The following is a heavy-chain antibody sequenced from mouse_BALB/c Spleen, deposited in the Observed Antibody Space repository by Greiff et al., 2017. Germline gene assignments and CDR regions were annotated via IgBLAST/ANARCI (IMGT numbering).Heavy chain of an antibody. CDR2: IYWDDDK. J-gene: IGHJ1*01. Sequence: QVTLKVSGPGILQPSQTLSLTCSFSGFSLSTSGMGVSWIRQPSGKGLEWLAHIYWDDDKRYNPSLKSRLTISKDTSRNQVFLKITSVDTADTATYYCARRAFTTASHWYFDVWGAGTTVTVSS. D-gene: IGHD1-2*01. V-gene: IGHV8-12*01. CDR3: ARRAFTTASHWYFDV. CDR1: GFSLSTSGMG.